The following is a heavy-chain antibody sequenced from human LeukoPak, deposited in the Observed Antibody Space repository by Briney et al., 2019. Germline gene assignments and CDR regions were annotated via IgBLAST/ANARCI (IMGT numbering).Heavy chain of an antibody. CDR3: ARDLIYGDYLHGQDY. CDR2: ISSSSSYI. V-gene: IGHV3-21*01. Sequence: GGSLRLSCAASGFTFSSYSMNWVRQAPGKGLEWDSSISSSSSYIYYADSVKGRFTISRDNAKNSLYLQMNSLRAEDTAVYYCARDLIYGDYLHGQDYWGQGTLVTVSS. D-gene: IGHD4-17*01. J-gene: IGHJ4*02. CDR1: GFTFSSYS.